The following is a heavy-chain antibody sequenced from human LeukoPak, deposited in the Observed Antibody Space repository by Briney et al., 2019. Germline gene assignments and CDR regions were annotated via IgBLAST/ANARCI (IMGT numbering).Heavy chain of an antibody. CDR3: ARLGFVVPAVIFDY. CDR2: ISDDGGGT. J-gene: IGHJ4*02. V-gene: IGHV3-23*01. D-gene: IGHD2-2*02. CDR1: GFIFSSYA. Sequence: GGSLRLSCAASGFIFSSYAMSWVRQAPGKGLEWVSAISDDGGGTFHADSVKGRFTISRDNSKNTLYLQMNGLRAEDTAVYYCARLGFVVPAVIFDYWGQGTLVTVSS.